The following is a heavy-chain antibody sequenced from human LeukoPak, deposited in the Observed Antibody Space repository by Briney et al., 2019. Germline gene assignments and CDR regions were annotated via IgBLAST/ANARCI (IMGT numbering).Heavy chain of an antibody. CDR3: ARDPVEWELLLDY. J-gene: IGHJ4*02. D-gene: IGHD1-26*01. Sequence: GGSLRLSCAASGFTFSSYCIGWVRQAPGKRLKWVANMNIDGSEKYYADSAKGRFTISRDNARNSVYLQMNSLRVEDTAVYYCARDPVEWELLLDYWGQGTLVTVSS. CDR1: GFTFSSYC. V-gene: IGHV3-7*01. CDR2: MNIDGSEK.